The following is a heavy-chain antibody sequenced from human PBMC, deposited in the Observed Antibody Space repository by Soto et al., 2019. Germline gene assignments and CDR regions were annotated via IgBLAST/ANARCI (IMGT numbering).Heavy chain of an antibody. J-gene: IGHJ5*02. CDR3: ARLSGWDKWFDP. D-gene: IGHD3-3*01. Sequence: PSETLSLTCTVSGGSISSYYWSWIRQPPGKGLEWIGYIYYSGSTNYNPSLKSRVTISVDTSKNQFSLKLSSVTAADTAVYYCARLSGWDKWFDPWGQGTLVTSPQ. CDR2: IYYSGST. CDR1: GGSISSYY. V-gene: IGHV4-59*01.